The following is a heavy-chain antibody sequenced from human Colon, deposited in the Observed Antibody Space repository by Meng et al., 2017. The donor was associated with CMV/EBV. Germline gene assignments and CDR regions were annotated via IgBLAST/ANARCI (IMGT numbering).Heavy chain of an antibody. D-gene: IGHD2-21*01. V-gene: IGHV3-53*01. Sequence: GESLKISCAASGFTFNDNYFNWVRQAPGKGLEWVSVIYSGGSTNYAESVKGRFTISRDTSNNMIYLQMSNLRAEDTAVYYCARGLSYSGGSAARAFDYWGQGTLVTVSS. J-gene: IGHJ4*02. CDR2: IYSGGST. CDR3: ARGLSYSGGSAARAFDY. CDR1: GFTFNDNY.